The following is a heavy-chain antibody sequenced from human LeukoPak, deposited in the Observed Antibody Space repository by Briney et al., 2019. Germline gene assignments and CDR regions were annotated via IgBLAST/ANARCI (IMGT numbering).Heavy chain of an antibody. CDR1: GFTFSSYA. Sequence: GGSLRLSCAASGFTFSSYAMSWARQAPGKGLEWVSAISGSGGSTYYADSVKGRFTISRDNSKNTLYLQMNSLRAEDTAVYYCAKAPTYYDFWSGLYWGQGTLVTVSS. D-gene: IGHD3-3*01. CDR3: AKAPTYYDFWSGLY. CDR2: ISGSGGST. J-gene: IGHJ4*02. V-gene: IGHV3-23*01.